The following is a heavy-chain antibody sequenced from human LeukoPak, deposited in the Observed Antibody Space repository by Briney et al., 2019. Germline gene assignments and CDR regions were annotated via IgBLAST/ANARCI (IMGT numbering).Heavy chain of an antibody. Sequence: ASVKVSCKASGYTFSSYDINWVRQAPGQRLEWMGWINAGNGNTKYSQKFQGGVTITRDTSASTAYMELSSLRSEDTAVYYCARESRGMVRGVRSDWFDPWGQGTLVTVSS. CDR3: ARESRGMVRGVRSDWFDP. CDR1: GYTFSSYD. J-gene: IGHJ5*02. CDR2: INAGNGNT. D-gene: IGHD3-10*01. V-gene: IGHV1-3*01.